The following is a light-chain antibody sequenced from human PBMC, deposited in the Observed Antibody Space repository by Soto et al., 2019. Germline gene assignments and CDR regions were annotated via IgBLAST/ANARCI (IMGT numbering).Light chain of an antibody. CDR3: QSNDSSMSGSYV. CDR1: SSNIGAGYD. CDR2: GNN. J-gene: IGLJ1*01. Sequence: QSVLTQPPSVSGAPGQRVTISCTGSSSNIGAGYDVHWYQRLPGTAPKVLIYGNNNRPPGVPDRFSGSKSGTSASLAITGLQDEDEADYYCQSNDSSMSGSYVFGTGTKVTVL. V-gene: IGLV1-40*01.